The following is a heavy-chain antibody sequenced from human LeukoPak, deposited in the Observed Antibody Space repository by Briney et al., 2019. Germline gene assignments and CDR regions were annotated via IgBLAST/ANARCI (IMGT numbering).Heavy chain of an antibody. CDR3: AREDYYDSSGYYYSRDAFDI. D-gene: IGHD3-22*01. Sequence: SETLSLTCTVSGGSISSYYWSWIRQPPGKGLEWIGYIYYSGSTNYNPSLKSRVTISVDTSKNQFSLKLSSVTAADTAVYYCAREDYYDSSGYYYSRDAFDIWGQGTMVTVSS. CDR2: IYYSGST. J-gene: IGHJ3*02. CDR1: GGSISSYY. V-gene: IGHV4-59*12.